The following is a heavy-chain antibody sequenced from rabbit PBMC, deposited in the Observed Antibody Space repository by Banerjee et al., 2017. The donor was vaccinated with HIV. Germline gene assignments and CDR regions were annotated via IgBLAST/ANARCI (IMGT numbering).Heavy chain of an antibody. V-gene: IGHV1S40*01. CDR1: GIDFSSTYY. CDR2: IDAGSSGST. J-gene: IGHJ4*01. CDR3: ARGCTSHNL. Sequence: QSLEESGGDLVKPGASLTLTCKASGIDFSSTYYMCWVRQAPGKGLEWIASIDAGSSGSTWYANWAKGRFTISKTSSTTVTLQMTSLTAADTATYFCARGCTSHNLWGPGTLVTVS. D-gene: IGHD1-1*01.